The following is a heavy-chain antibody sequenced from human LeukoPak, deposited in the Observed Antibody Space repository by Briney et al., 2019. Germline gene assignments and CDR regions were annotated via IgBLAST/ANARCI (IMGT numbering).Heavy chain of an antibody. CDR1: GGSFRGYY. V-gene: IGHV4-34*01. J-gene: IGHJ4*02. D-gene: IGHD5-24*01. Sequence: SETLSLTCAVYGGSFRGYYWSWIRQPPGKGLEWIGEINHSGSTNYNPSLKSRVTISVDTSKNQFSLKLSSVTAADTAVYYCASRDGDGYNDYWGQGTLVTVSS. CDR3: ASRDGDGYNDY. CDR2: INHSGST.